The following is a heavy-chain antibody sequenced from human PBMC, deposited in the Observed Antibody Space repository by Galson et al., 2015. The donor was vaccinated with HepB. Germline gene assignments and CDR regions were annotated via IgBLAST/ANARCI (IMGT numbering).Heavy chain of an antibody. D-gene: IGHD2-15*01. V-gene: IGHV1-3*01. J-gene: IGHJ5*02. CDR2: INAGNGNT. CDR3: ARGALVAVVDATQNNWFDP. CDR1: GYTFTSYA. Sequence: SVKVSCKASGYTFTSYAMHWVRQAPGQRLEWMGWINAGNGNTKYSQKFQGRVTMTRDTSTSTAYMELRSLRSDDTAVYYCARGALVAVVDATQNNWFDPWGQGTLVTVSS.